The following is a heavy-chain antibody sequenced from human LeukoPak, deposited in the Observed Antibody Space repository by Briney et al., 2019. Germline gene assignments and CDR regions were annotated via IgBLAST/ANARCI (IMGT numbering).Heavy chain of an antibody. CDR2: ISGSGGRT. Sequence: GGSLRLSCAASGFTFSSYAMSWVRQAPGKGLEWVSAISGSGGRTYYADSVKGRFTISRDNSKNTLNLQMNSLRAEDTALYYCAKQSAQYNYMDVWGKGTTVTVSS. J-gene: IGHJ6*03. V-gene: IGHV3-23*01. CDR3: AKQSAQYNYMDV. CDR1: GFTFSSYA.